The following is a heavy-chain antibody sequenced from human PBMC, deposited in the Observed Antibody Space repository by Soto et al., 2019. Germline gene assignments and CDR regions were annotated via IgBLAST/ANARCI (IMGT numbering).Heavy chain of an antibody. D-gene: IGHD2-21*02. J-gene: IGHJ4*02. CDR1: GFTFSSYA. CDR2: ISYDGSNK. V-gene: IGHV3-30-3*01. Sequence: GGSLRLSCAASGFTFSSYAMHWVRQAPGKGLEWVAVISYDGSNKYYADSVKGRFTISRDNSKNTLYLQMNSLRAEDTAVYYCARDPEGSPDYYFYYWGQGTLVTVSS. CDR3: ARDPEGSPDYYFYY.